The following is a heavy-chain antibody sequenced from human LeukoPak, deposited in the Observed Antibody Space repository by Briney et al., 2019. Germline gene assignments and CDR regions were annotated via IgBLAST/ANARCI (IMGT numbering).Heavy chain of an antibody. V-gene: IGHV3-48*04. CDR2: ISSSSSTI. Sequence: EWVSYISSSSSTIYHADSVKGRFTISRDNAKNSLYLQMNSLRAEDTAVYYCASHYAPTFDYWGQGTLVTVSS. CDR3: ASHYAPTFDY. D-gene: IGHD2-2*01. J-gene: IGHJ4*02.